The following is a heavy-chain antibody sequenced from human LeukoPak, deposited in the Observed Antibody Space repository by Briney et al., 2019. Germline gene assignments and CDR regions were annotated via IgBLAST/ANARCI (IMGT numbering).Heavy chain of an antibody. CDR1: GFIFSNYG. CDR3: AKALADTSMVSVDY. CDR2: ISYDGSKE. D-gene: IGHD5-18*01. J-gene: IGHJ4*02. V-gene: IGHV3-30*18. Sequence: GGSLRLSCAASGFIFSNYGIHWVRQAPGKGLEWVAVISYDGSKEYYADSVKGRFTMSRDNSKNTVSLQMNSLRAEDTAIYYCAKALADTSMVSVDYWGQGTLVTVSS.